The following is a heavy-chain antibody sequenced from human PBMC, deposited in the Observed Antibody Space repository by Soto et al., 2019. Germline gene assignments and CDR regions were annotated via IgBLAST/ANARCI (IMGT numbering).Heavy chain of an antibody. CDR1: GGTFSSHG. D-gene: IGHD5-18*01. CDR3: ARDRGYTGLGWLDP. V-gene: IGHV1-69*18. CDR2: IIPFFGTT. Sequence: QVQVVQSGAEVRKPGSSVKVSCKASGGTFSSHGVGWVRQAPGQGLEWMGKIIPFFGTTNYAQKIQGRVTITADESTSTVYLEVSSLISEDTAIYYCARDRGYTGLGWLDPWGQGTLVTVSS. J-gene: IGHJ5*02.